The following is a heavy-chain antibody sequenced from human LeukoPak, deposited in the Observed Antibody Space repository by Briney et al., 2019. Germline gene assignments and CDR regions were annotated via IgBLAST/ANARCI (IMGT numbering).Heavy chain of an antibody. Sequence: SETLSLTCTVSGGSISSGGYYWSWIRQHPGKGLEWIGYIYYSGSTYYNPSLKSRVTISVDTSKNQFSLKLSSVTAADTAVYYCARVGDDSSGYYYYFDYWGQGTLVTVSS. CDR1: GGSISSGGYY. D-gene: IGHD3-22*01. J-gene: IGHJ4*02. V-gene: IGHV4-31*03. CDR3: ARVGDDSSGYYYYFDY. CDR2: IYYSGST.